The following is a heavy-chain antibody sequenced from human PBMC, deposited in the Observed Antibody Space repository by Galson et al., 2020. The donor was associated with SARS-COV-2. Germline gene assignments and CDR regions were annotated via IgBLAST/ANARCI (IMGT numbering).Heavy chain of an antibody. CDR3: ALAGYISTWTLGEAFDV. CDR2: ISTDGNNK. J-gene: IGHJ3*01. CDR1: GFTFSNFG. Sequence: GESLKISCAASGFTFSNFGMHWVRQAPGKGLEWVAVISTDGNNKYDADSVKGRFTISRDNSNNTLYLQMNSLRPEDTAVYFCALAGYISTWTLGEAFDVWGQGTLVTVSS. D-gene: IGHD3-3*02. V-gene: IGHV3-30*03.